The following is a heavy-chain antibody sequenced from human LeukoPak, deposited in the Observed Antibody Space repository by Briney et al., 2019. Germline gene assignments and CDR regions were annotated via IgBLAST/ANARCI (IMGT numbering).Heavy chain of an antibody. CDR2: INHSGST. CDR3: ARGYVGKGGSVQH. CDR1: GGSLSGYY. J-gene: IGHJ1*01. V-gene: IGHV4-34*01. D-gene: IGHD4-23*01. Sequence: SQTLSLTCAVYGGSLSGYYWSWIRQPPGKGLEWIGEINHSGSTNYNPSLKSRVTISVDTSKNQFSLKLSSVTAADTAVYYCARGYVGKGGSVQHWGQGTLVTVSS.